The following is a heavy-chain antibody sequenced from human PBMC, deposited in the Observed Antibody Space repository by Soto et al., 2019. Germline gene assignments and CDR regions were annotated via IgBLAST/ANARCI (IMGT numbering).Heavy chain of an antibody. Sequence: GGSLRLSCAVSGFTVSSNYMNWVRQAPGKGLEWVSVIYSGGSTYYEDSVRGRFTLSRDSSTNTLYLQMDSLRAEDTAVYYCARAVENDAFDIWGQGTLVTVSS. CDR3: ARAVENDAFDI. D-gene: IGHD1-1*01. CDR2: IYSGGST. V-gene: IGHV3-66*01. CDR1: GFTVSSNY. J-gene: IGHJ3*02.